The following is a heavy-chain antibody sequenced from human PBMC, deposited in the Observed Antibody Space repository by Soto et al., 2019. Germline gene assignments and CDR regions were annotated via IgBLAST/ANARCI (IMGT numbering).Heavy chain of an antibody. Sequence: PWETLSLTSAVYGGSFSGYYWSWIRQPPGKGLEWIGEINHSGSTNYNPSLKSRVTIPVDKSKHQFSLKLSSVTAADTAVYYCARGLIDSWGQGTLVTVSS. CDR1: GGSFSGYY. CDR2: INHSGST. CDR3: ARGLIDS. V-gene: IGHV4-34*01. D-gene: IGHD3-16*01. J-gene: IGHJ4*02.